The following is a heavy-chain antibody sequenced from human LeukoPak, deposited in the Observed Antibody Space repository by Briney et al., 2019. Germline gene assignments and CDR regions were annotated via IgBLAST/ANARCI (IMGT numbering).Heavy chain of an antibody. D-gene: IGHD3-3*01. Sequence: GGSLRLSCAASGFTFDDYGMSWVRQAPGKRLEWVSGINWNGGSTGYADSVKGRFTISRDNSKNTLYLQLNSLKAEDTALYYCAREISSGTDSWGQGTLVTVSS. J-gene: IGHJ4*02. CDR2: INWNGGST. V-gene: IGHV3-20*04. CDR1: GFTFDDYG. CDR3: AREISSGTDS.